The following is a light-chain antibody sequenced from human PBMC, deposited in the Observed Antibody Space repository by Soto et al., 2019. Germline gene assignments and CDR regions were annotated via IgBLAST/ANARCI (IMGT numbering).Light chain of an antibody. Sequence: DIQMTQSPSSVSASVGDRVTITCRASQDIGSWLAWYQQKPGKAPDLLIYGASSLQSGVPSRCYGSGAGTEFTLTISSLQPEDFATYYCQQGGSFPIPFGQGTRLEIK. CDR1: QDIGSW. CDR2: GAS. V-gene: IGKV1-12*01. CDR3: QQGGSFPIP. J-gene: IGKJ5*01.